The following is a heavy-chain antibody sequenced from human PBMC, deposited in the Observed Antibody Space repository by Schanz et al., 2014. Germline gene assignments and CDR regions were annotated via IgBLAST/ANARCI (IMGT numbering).Heavy chain of an antibody. CDR1: GYTFTSYV. CDR2: ISPNSGDT. D-gene: IGHD2-2*02. J-gene: IGHJ1*01. CDR3: ASRTHYGYTTSDEYFQH. V-gene: IGHV1-2*06. Sequence: QVQLVQSGTEVKKPGASVKVSCKASGYTFTSYVVSWVRQAPGQGLEWMGRISPNSGDTHSAQKFQGRVTMTWDRSISTANMELSSLRSEDTAVYYCASRTHYGYTTSDEYFQHWGQGILVTVSS.